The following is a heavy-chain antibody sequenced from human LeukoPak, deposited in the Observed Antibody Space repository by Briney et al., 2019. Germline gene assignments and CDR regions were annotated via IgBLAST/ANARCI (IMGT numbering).Heavy chain of an antibody. D-gene: IGHD4-17*01. CDR2: INPNSGGT. CDR3: ASGYGDYDPYYYYGMDV. V-gene: IGHV1-2*02. CDR1: GYTFTGYY. Sequence: ASVKASCKASGYTFTGYYMHWVRQAPGQGLEWMGWINPNSGGTNYAQKFQGRVTMTRDTSISTAYMELSRLRSDDTAVYYCASGYGDYDPYYYYGMDVWGQGTTVTVSS. J-gene: IGHJ6*02.